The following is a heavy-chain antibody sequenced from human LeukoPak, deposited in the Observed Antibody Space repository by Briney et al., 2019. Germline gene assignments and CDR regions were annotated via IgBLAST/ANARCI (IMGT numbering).Heavy chain of an antibody. CDR3: AKYPHSSVVTEFRIPPLDAFDI. Sequence: GGSLRLSCAASGFTFSSYAMSWVRQAPGKGLEWVSAISGSGGSTYYADSVKGRFTISRDNSKNTLYLQMNSLRAEDTAVYYCAKYPHSSVVTEFRIPPLDAFDIWGQGTMVTVSS. CDR1: GFTFSSYA. D-gene: IGHD3-16*02. J-gene: IGHJ3*02. CDR2: ISGSGGST. V-gene: IGHV3-23*01.